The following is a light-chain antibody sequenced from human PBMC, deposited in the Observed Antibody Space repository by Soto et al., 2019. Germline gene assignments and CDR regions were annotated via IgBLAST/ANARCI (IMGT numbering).Light chain of an antibody. J-gene: IGLJ1*01. CDR2: EVS. Sequence: QSALTQPASVSGYPGQSITISCTGTTSDVVGYNYVSWYQQHTDKAPKLLIFEVSNRPSGVSDRFSGSKSGNTASLTISGLHAEDDADYYCSSYTSSNPYVFGTGTKLTV. CDR1: TSDVVGYNY. V-gene: IGLV2-14*01. CDR3: SSYTSSNPYV.